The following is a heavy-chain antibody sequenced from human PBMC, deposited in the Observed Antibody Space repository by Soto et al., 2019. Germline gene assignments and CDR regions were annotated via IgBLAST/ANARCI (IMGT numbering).Heavy chain of an antibody. Sequence: GSLRLSCAASGFTFSSYGMHWVRQAPGKGLEWVAVISYDGSNKYYADSVKGRFTISRDNSKNTLYLQMNSLRAEDTAVYYCAKDQLGLRFLDYGMDVWGQGTTVTVSS. CDR1: GFTFSSYG. D-gene: IGHD3-3*01. CDR3: AKDQLGLRFLDYGMDV. J-gene: IGHJ6*02. V-gene: IGHV3-30*18. CDR2: ISYDGSNK.